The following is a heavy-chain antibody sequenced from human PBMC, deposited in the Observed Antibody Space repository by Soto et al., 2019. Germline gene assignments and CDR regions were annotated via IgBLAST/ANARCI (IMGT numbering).Heavy chain of an antibody. V-gene: IGHV4-34*01. J-gene: IGHJ4*02. D-gene: IGHD6-13*01. CDR2: INHSGNT. CDR1: GGSFSGYY. Sequence: SETLSLTCAVYGGSFSGYYWSWIRQPPGKGLEWIGEINHSGNTNYNPSLKSRVTISVDTSKNQLFLNLGSVTAADTAMYYCSRHHVRGRTIAGAAEFWGQGTLVTVSS. CDR3: SRHHVRGRTIAGAAEF.